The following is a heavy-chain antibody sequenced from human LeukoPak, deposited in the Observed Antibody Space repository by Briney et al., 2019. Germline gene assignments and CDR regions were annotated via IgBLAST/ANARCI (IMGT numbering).Heavy chain of an antibody. CDR1: GFTFSTYS. CDR2: ISTSSSYI. D-gene: IGHD4-17*01. CDR3: ASETTVTTGSYYFDY. J-gene: IGHJ4*02. Sequence: PGGSLRLSCAASGFTFSTYSMNWVRQAPGKGLEWVSSISTSSSYINYADSVKGRFTISRDNAKNSLYLQMNSLRAGDTAVYYCASETTVTTGSYYFDYWGQGTLVTVSS. V-gene: IGHV3-21*01.